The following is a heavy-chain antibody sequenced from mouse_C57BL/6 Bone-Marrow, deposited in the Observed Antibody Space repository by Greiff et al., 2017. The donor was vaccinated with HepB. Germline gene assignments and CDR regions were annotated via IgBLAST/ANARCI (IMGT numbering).Heavy chain of an antibody. CDR2: LYPGVGDT. J-gene: IGHJ4*01. CDR3: ARSNDDGSSVAMDY. D-gene: IGHD1-1*01. Sequence: VQLQESGAELVKPGASVKISCKASGYAFSSYWMNWVQQRPGKGLEWIGQLYPGVGDTNYNGKFKGKATLTADKSTSPAYMQLSRLTSEDSAVYGWARSNDDGSSVAMDYGGQGTSVTVSS. CDR1: GYAFSSYW. V-gene: IGHV1-80*01.